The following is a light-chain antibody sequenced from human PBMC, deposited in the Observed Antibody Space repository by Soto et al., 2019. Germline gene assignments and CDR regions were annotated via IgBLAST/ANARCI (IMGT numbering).Light chain of an antibody. CDR3: FSYAGSSTV. CDR1: SSDVGSYNL. J-gene: IGLJ2*01. V-gene: IGLV2-23*01. Sequence: QSALNQPASVSGSPGQSITISCTGTSSDVGSYNLVSWYQQHPGKAPKLMIYDGSKRPSGVSNRFSGSKSGNTASLTISGLPAEDEADYYCFSYAGSSTVFGGGTKLTVL. CDR2: DGS.